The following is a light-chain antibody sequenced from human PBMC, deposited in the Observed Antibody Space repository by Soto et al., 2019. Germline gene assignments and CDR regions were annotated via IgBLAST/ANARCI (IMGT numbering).Light chain of an antibody. CDR1: KNDIGVYDF. V-gene: IGLV2-8*01. Sequence: QSVLTQPASSSGSPGQSVTISCTGTKNDIGVYDFVSWYQHHPGKAPRLIIYEVVQRPSGVPDRFSGSKSGNTASLTVSGLQAADEADYFCKSYAGSNTYVFGSGTKATV. J-gene: IGLJ1*01. CDR2: EVV. CDR3: KSYAGSNTYV.